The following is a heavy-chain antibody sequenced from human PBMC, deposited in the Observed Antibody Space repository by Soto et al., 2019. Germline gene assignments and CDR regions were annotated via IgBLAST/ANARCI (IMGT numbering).Heavy chain of an antibody. D-gene: IGHD6-13*01. CDR2: IIPIFGTA. CDR1: GGTFSSYA. Sequence: SVKVSCKASGGTFSSYASSWVRQAPGQGLEWMGGIIPIFGTANYAQKFQGRVTITADESTSTAYMELSSLRSEDTAVYYCARDRHRAAAGPFDYWGQGTLVTVSS. J-gene: IGHJ4*02. V-gene: IGHV1-69*13. CDR3: ARDRHRAAAGPFDY.